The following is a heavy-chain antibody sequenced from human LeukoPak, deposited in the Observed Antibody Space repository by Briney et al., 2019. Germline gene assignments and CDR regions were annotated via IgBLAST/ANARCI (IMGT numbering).Heavy chain of an antibody. CDR1: GFTFSSYA. D-gene: IGHD1-7*01. J-gene: IGHJ4*02. CDR3: ARVRNWNYHWHFDY. CDR2: ISGSGGST. V-gene: IGHV3-23*01. Sequence: QAGGSLRLSCAASGFTFSSYAMSWVRQAPGKGLEWVSAISGSGGSTYYADSVKGRFTISRDNAKNSLYLQMNSLRAEDTAVYYCARVRNWNYHWHFDYWGQGTLVTVSS.